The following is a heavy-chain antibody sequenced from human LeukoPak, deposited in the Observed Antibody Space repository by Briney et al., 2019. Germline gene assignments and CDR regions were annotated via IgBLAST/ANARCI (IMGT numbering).Heavy chain of an antibody. CDR1: GYTFTNYY. V-gene: IGHV1-18*01. D-gene: IGHD6-19*01. CDR2: ISAYNGNT. J-gene: IGHJ4*02. CDR3: ARDAGSSGWRQGDS. Sequence: ASVKVSCKASGYTFTNYYINWVRQAPGQGLEWMGWISAYNGNTNYAQKFQGRVTMTTDTSTSTAYMEIRSLTSDDTAIYYCARDAGSSGWRQGDSWGQGTLVTVSS.